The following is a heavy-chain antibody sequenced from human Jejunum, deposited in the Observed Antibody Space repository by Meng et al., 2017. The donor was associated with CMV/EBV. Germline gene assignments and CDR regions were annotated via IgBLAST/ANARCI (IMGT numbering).Heavy chain of an antibody. V-gene: IGHV1-46*01. D-gene: IGHD5-18*01. CDR1: FTSYY. CDR2: INPSGGST. J-gene: IGHJ6*02. CDR3: ARDPLTYSYAYYDGMDV. Sequence: FTSYYMHWVRQAPGQGLEWMGIINPSGGSTSYAQKFQGRVTMTRDTSTSTVYMELSSLRSEDTAVYYCARDPLTYSYAYYDGMDVWGQGTTVTVSS.